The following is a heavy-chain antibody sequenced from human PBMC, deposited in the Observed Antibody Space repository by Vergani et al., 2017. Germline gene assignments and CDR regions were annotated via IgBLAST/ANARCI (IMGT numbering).Heavy chain of an antibody. CDR3: ASNGYYCLDY. D-gene: IGHD3-22*01. V-gene: IGHV4-61*02. CDR1: GGSISSRTSY. Sequence: QVQLQESGPGLVKPSQTLSLTCTVSGGSISSRTSYWSWIRQPAGKGLEWIGRVYTSGSTNYNPSLKSRVTMSVDTSKNQFSLKLSSVTATDTAVYYCASNGYYCLDYWGRGTLVTVSS. J-gene: IGHJ4*02. CDR2: VYTSGST.